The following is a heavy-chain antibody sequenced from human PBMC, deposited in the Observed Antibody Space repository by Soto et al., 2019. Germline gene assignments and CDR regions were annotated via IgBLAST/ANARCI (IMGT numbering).Heavy chain of an antibody. CDR1: GFTFDDYG. CDR3: ARNKDSGYDVLFDY. Sequence: GGSLRLSCAASGFTFDDYGMSWVRQAPGKGLEWVSGINWNGGSTGYADSVKGRFTISRDNAKNSLYLQMNSLRAEDTALYYCARNKDSGYDVLFDYWGQGTLVTVSS. D-gene: IGHD5-12*01. V-gene: IGHV3-20*04. J-gene: IGHJ4*02. CDR2: INWNGGST.